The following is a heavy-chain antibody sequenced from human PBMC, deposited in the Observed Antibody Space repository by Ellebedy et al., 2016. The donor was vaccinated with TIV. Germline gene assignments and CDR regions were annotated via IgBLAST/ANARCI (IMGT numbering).Heavy chain of an antibody. J-gene: IGHJ1*01. V-gene: IGHV1-18*01. CDR1: GYTFTSYG. D-gene: IGHD6-6*01. Sequence: AASVKVSCKASGYTFTSYGISWVRQAPGQGLEWMAWISGYNGNTNYAQKLQGRVAMTTETSTSTAYMELRSLRSDDTAVYYCARDRDGSSSSDFQHWGPGTLVTVSS. CDR2: ISGYNGNT. CDR3: ARDRDGSSSSDFQH.